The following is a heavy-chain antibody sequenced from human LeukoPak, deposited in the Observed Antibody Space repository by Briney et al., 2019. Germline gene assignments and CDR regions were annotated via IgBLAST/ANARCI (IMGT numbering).Heavy chain of an antibody. CDR1: GGSISSYY. CDR2: IYSSGST. Sequence: SETLSLTCIVSGGSISSYYWSWIRQPPGKGLEWLGYIYSSGSTNSNPSLKSRVTISVDTSKSQFSLKITSVTAADTAVYYCAGQGSGGRAFDIWGQGTMVTVSS. D-gene: IGHD1-26*01. CDR3: AGQGSGGRAFDI. J-gene: IGHJ3*02. V-gene: IGHV4-59*08.